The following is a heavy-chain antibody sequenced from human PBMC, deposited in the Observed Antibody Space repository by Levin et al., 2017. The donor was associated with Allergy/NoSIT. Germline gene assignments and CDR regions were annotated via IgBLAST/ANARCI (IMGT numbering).Heavy chain of an antibody. D-gene: IGHD1-1*01. CDR1: GFTFSNYG. CDR3: ATRAYPDTSGANPYFDY. V-gene: IGHV3-23*01. CDR2: ISGSGGNT. J-gene: IGHJ4*01. Sequence: QPGGSLRLSCAASGFTFSNYGMTWVRQAPGKGLEWVSGISGSGGNTYYGDSVKGRLTISRDNSKNTLYLQMDSLRVEDTAVYYCATRAYPDTSGANPYFDYWGQGTLVTVSS.